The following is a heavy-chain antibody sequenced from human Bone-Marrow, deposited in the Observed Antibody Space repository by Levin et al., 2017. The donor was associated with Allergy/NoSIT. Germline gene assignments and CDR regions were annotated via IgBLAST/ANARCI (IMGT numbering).Heavy chain of an antibody. J-gene: IGHJ4*02. CDR1: GFSFTPTW. Sequence: PGESLKISCAASGFSFTPTWMNWVRQAPGKGLEWVGLIKSRGSGGTVDFAAPVRGRFTISRDDSKNIVYLQMNSLKTEDTAVYYCTTLYRLEHLVSNNWGQGTLVTVSS. D-gene: IGHD6-6*01. CDR2: IKSRGSGGTV. V-gene: IGHV3-15*07. CDR3: TTLYRLEHLVSNN.